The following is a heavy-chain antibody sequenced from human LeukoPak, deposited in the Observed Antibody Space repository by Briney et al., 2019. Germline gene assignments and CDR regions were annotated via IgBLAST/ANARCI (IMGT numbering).Heavy chain of an antibody. Sequence: GGSLRLSCAASGFTFSNYWMHWVRQAPGKGLVWVSCINTDGDISTYANSVKGRFTISRDNAKSTLYLQMNSLRAEDTAVYYCARVREPYSSSSPFDYWGQGTLVPVSS. CDR1: GFTFSNYW. J-gene: IGHJ4*02. CDR3: ARVREPYSSSSPFDY. D-gene: IGHD6-6*01. CDR2: INTDGDIS. V-gene: IGHV3-74*03.